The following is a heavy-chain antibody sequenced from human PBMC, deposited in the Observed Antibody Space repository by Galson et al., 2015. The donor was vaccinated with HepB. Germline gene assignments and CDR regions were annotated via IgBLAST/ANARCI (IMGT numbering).Heavy chain of an antibody. D-gene: IGHD3-22*01. CDR3: TRRRPGGGSGYEFDY. CDR1: GFTFSSYG. CDR2: IWYDGSNK. V-gene: IGHV3-33*01. Sequence: SLRLSCAASGFTFSSYGMHWVRQAPGKGLEWVAVIWYDGSNKYYADSVKGRFTISRDNSKNTLYLQMNSLKTEDTAVYYCTRRRPGGGSGYEFDYWGQGTLVTVSS. J-gene: IGHJ4*02.